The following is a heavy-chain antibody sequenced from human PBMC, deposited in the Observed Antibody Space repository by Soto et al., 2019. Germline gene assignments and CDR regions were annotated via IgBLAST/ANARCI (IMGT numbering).Heavy chain of an antibody. CDR3: AKGNLEGLDY. J-gene: IGHJ4*02. V-gene: IGHV3-53*01. Sequence: LRLSCGASGFTVNSNYMAWVRQAPGKGLEWVSLIYSGGDIYYADSVKGRFIVSRDDSKNTVYLQMNSLRVEGTAVYFCAKGNLEGLDYWGQGTLVTVSS. D-gene: IGHD1-1*01. CDR1: GFTVNSNY. CDR2: IYSGGDI.